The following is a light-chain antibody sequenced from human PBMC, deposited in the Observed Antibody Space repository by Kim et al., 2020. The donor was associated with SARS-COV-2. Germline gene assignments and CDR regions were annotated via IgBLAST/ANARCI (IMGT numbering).Light chain of an antibody. CDR2: EVS. CDR1: SSDVGRYNF. CDR3: SSFADNNNVV. V-gene: IGLV2-8*01. J-gene: IGLJ2*01. Sequence: GPSVTISCTGTSSDVGRYNFVSWYQQHPGKAPKVMIYEVSKRPSGVPDRFSGSKSGNTASLTVSGLQAEDEADYYCSSFADNNNVVFGGGTQLTVL.